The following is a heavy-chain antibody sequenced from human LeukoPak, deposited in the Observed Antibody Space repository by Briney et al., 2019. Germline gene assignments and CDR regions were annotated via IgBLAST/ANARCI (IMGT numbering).Heavy chain of an antibody. D-gene: IGHD5-18*01. CDR1: GFTVSSNY. CDR2: IYSGGRT. CDR3: ARLVWDTTMADGDIDS. J-gene: IGHJ4*02. V-gene: IGHV3-53*01. Sequence: GGSLRLSCAASGFTVSSNYMSWVRQAPGKGLEWVSIIYSGGRTYYADSVKGRFTISRDNSKNTLYLQMNSLRAEDTAMYYCARLVWDTTMADGDIDSWGQGTLLIVSS.